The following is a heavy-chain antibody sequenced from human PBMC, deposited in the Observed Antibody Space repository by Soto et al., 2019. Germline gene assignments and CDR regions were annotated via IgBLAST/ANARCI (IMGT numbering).Heavy chain of an antibody. D-gene: IGHD3-10*01. Sequence: GGSLRLSCAASGFTFSSYAMHWVRQAPGKGLEWVAVISYDGSNKYYADSVKGRFTISRDNSKNTLYLQMNGLRAEDTAVYYCARDYSGLWFGELPYGMDVWGQGTTVTVSS. CDR1: GFTFSSYA. J-gene: IGHJ6*02. CDR2: ISYDGSNK. V-gene: IGHV3-30-3*01. CDR3: ARDYSGLWFGELPYGMDV.